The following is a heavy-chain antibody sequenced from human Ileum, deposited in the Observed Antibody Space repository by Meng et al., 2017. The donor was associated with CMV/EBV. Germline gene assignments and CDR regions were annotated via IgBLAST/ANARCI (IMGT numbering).Heavy chain of an antibody. CDR2: IHSDGNGV. D-gene: IGHD3-10*01. V-gene: IGHV3-74*01. CDR3: ARGTRRDNTMVTLFDP. CDR1: GFTFTDYW. J-gene: IGHJ5*01. Sequence: GESLKISCAASGFTFTDYWMHWVRQSPGKGLVWVSRIHSDGNGVSYADSVKGRFTISRDNAKDTLYLQMNSLRAEDTALYYCARGTRRDNTMVTLFDPWGQGTQVTVSS.